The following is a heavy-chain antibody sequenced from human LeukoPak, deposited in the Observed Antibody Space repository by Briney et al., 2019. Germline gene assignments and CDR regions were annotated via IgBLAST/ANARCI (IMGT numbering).Heavy chain of an antibody. V-gene: IGHV3-15*01. J-gene: IGHJ4*02. Sequence: GGSLRLSCAASGFTITNAWISWVRQAPGKGLEWVGRIKSKTDGGTADYAAPVKGRFTISRDDSKNTLYLQMNSLKTEDTAAYYCTKYYYDSSGYLYYFDYWGQGTLVTVSS. CDR1: GFTITNAW. CDR2: IKSKTDGGTA. CDR3: TKYYYDSSGYLYYFDY. D-gene: IGHD3-22*01.